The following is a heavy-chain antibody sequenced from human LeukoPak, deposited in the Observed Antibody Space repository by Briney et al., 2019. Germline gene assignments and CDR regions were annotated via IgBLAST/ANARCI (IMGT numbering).Heavy chain of an antibody. CDR3: VRESIAVAGAPFDY. V-gene: IGHV3-48*03. D-gene: IGHD6-19*01. J-gene: IGHJ4*02. CDR2: ISSGSTI. Sequence: PGGSLRLSCAASGSTFSSYEMNWVRQAPGKGLEWVSYISSGSTIYDADSVKGRFTISRDNAKNSLYLQMNSLRAEDTAVYYCVRESIAVAGAPFDYWGQGTLVTVSS. CDR1: GSTFSSYE.